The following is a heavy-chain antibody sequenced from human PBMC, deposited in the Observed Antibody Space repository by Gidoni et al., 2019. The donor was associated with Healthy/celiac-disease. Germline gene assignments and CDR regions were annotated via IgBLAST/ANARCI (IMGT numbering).Heavy chain of an antibody. CDR2: IYYSGST. CDR3: ARLSSSSKKSYYYYGMDV. CDR1: GGSISSSSYY. V-gene: IGHV4-39*01. D-gene: IGHD6-13*01. J-gene: IGHJ6*02. Sequence: QLQLQESGPGLVKPSETLSLTCTVSGGSISSSSYYWGWIRQPPGKGLEWIGSIYYSGSTYYNPSLKSRVTISVDTSKNQFSLKLSSVTAADTAVYYCARLSSSSKKSYYYYGMDVWGQGTTVTVSS.